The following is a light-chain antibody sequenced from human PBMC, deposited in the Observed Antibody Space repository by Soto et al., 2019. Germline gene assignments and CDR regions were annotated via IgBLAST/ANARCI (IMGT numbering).Light chain of an antibody. V-gene: IGKV1-5*03. CDR2: KAS. CDR3: QQYNSYSLT. CDR1: QSISSW. Sequence: DIQMTQSPSTLSASVGDRVTITCRASQSISSWLAWYQQKPGKAPKLLIYKASSLESGVPSRFSGSGSGTEFTLTSSSLQPDDFATYYCQQYNSYSLTFGGGIMVEIK. J-gene: IGKJ4*01.